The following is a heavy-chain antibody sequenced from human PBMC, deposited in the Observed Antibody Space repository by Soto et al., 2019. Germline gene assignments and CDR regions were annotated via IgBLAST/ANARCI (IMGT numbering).Heavy chain of an antibody. CDR3: VRGPNLGTYSVLVFDS. D-gene: IGHD2-21*01. V-gene: IGHV1-69*01. J-gene: IGHJ4*02. CDR2: IIPLFGTT. Sequence: QVQLVQSGAEVKRPGSSVKVSCRASRDSFRNYAISWVRQAPGQGPEWVGGIIPLFGTTIYAARFQGKVTITADDSTTTVYMEVNSLTSEDTAVFYCVRGPNLGTYSVLVFDSWGQGTLVSVSS. CDR1: RDSFRNYA.